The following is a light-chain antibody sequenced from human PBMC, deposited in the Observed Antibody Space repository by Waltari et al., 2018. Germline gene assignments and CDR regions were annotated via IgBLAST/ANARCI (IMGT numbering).Light chain of an antibody. CDR3: QVWDANTDPGV. V-gene: IGLV3-21*01. J-gene: IGLJ1*01. CDR2: YDS. Sequence: YVLTQPPSVSVAPGETARITCGGNNIESKSVHWYRQRPGQAPVLVISYDSDRPSGIPERFSGSNSGNTATLTISRVEAGDEADYYCQVWDANTDPGVFGTGTEVTVL. CDR1: NIESKS.